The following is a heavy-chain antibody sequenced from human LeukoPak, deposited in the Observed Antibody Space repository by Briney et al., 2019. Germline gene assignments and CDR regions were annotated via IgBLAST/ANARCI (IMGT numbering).Heavy chain of an antibody. V-gene: IGHV4-39*01. CDR2: IYYIGNT. Sequence: SETLSLTCTVSGGSISSSSYYWGWIRQPPGKGLEWIGNIYYIGNTHYNASLKSRVTISVDTSKNQFSLKLSSVTAADTAVYYCARLERSHSGDPKLFGYWGQGTLVTVSS. CDR1: GGSISSSSYY. D-gene: IGHD5-12*01. CDR3: ARLERSHSGDPKLFGY. J-gene: IGHJ4*02.